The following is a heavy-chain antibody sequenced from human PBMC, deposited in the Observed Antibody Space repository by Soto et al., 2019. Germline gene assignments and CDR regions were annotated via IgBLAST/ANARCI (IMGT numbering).Heavy chain of an antibody. J-gene: IGHJ4*02. CDR2: IIPIFGTA. V-gene: IGHV1-69*12. CDR3: ARAPYYDSSGYYPYYFDY. CDR1: GGTFSSYA. Sequence: QVQLVQSGAEVKKPGSSVKVSCKASGGTFSSYAISWVRQAPGQGLEWMGGIIPIFGTANYAQKFQGRVTITADESTSTAYMELSSLRSEDTAVYYCARAPYYDSSGYYPYYFDYWGQGTLVTVSS. D-gene: IGHD3-22*01.